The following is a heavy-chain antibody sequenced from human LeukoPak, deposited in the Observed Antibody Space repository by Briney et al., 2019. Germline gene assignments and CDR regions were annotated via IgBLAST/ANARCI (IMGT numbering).Heavy chain of an antibody. Sequence: SETLSLTCAVYGGSFSGYYWSWIRQPPGKGLEWIGEINHGGSTNYNPSLKSRVTISVDTSKNRFSLKLSSVTAADTAVYYCARGRYSGYSFFDYWGQGTLVTVSS. D-gene: IGHD5-12*01. CDR2: INHGGST. J-gene: IGHJ4*02. V-gene: IGHV4-34*01. CDR3: ARGRYSGYSFFDY. CDR1: GGSFSGYY.